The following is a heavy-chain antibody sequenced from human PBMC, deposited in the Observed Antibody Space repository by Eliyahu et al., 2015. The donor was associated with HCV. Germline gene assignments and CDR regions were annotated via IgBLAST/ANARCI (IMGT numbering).Heavy chain of an antibody. CDR2: IYNSGNI. D-gene: IGHD2-8*01. V-gene: IGHV4-4*07. CDR1: GGSISSFY. CDR3: ARGRGVNGFFDS. J-gene: IGHJ4*02. Sequence: QVQLQESGPGLVKPSETLSLTCNVSGGSISSFYWSWIRQPAGKGLEWIGRIYNSGNINYNPSLKSRVTMSVDTSKNQLSLKLSSVTAADTAVYYCARGRGVNGFFDSWGQGTLVTVSS.